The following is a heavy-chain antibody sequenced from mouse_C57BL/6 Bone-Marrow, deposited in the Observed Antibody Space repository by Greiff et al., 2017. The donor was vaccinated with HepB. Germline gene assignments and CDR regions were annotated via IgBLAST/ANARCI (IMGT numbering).Heavy chain of an antibody. D-gene: IGHD1-1*01. J-gene: IGHJ1*03. Sequence: VQLQESGAELARPGASVKLSCKASGYTFTSYGISWVKQRTGQGLEWIGEIYTRSGNTYYNEKFKGKATLTADKSSSTAYMELRSLTSKYSAVYFCSRGYYGSRTYWYFDVWGTGTTVTVSA. CDR3: SRGYYGSRTYWYFDV. CDR2: IYTRSGNT. V-gene: IGHV1-81*01. CDR1: GYTFTSYG.